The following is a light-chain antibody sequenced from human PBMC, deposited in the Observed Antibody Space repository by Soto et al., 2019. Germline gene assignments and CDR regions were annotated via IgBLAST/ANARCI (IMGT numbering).Light chain of an antibody. J-gene: IGKJ5*01. CDR2: GAS. Sequence: EIVLTQSPATLSLSPGERATLSCRASQSVSSNYLAWYQQKPGQAPRLLIYGASTRATGIPARFSGSGSGTEFTLTISSLQSEDFAVYYCQQYNNWPPITFGQGTRLEMK. CDR3: QQYNNWPPIT. CDR1: QSVSSN. V-gene: IGKV3-15*01.